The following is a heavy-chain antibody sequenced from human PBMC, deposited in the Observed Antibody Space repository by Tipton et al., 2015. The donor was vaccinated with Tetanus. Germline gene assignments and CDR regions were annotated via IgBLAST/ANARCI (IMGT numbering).Heavy chain of an antibody. CDR3: ARGSRYYFDS. J-gene: IGHJ4*02. CDR1: GGSISSGGFY. CDR2: ILYTGST. V-gene: IGHV4-31*11. Sequence: GLVKPSETLTLTCAVSGGSISSGGFYWTWIRQHPGKGLEWIGYILYTGSTFTTPSLKSRVTISVDTSKNQFSLKLTSVTAADTAVFYCARGSRYYFDSWGQGTLVTVSS.